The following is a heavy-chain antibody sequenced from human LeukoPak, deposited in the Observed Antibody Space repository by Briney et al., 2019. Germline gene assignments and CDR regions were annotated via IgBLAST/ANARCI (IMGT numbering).Heavy chain of an antibody. CDR2: IYHSGST. Sequence: PSETLSLTCAVSGGSISSSNWWSWVRQPPGKGLEWIGEIYHSGSTNYNPSLKSRVTISVDKSKNQFSRKLSSVTAADTAVYYCARGGSGSGRYFNVDFDCWGQGTLVTVSS. CDR1: GGSISSSNW. CDR3: ARGGSGSGRYFNVDFDC. D-gene: IGHD3-10*01. V-gene: IGHV4-4*02. J-gene: IGHJ4*02.